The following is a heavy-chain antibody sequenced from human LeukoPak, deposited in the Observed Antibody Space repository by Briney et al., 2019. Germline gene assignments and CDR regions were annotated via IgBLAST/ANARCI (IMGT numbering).Heavy chain of an antibody. Sequence: GGSLRLSCAASGFIFSNYGMSWVRQAPGKGLEWVSSISFSSTHIYYADSIQGRFTISRDNAKNSLYLQMNSLRAEDTAVYYCARDSDYGGNSVSDYWGQGTLVTVSS. CDR1: GFIFSNYG. J-gene: IGHJ4*02. CDR2: ISFSSTHI. V-gene: IGHV3-21*01. CDR3: ARDSDYGGNSVSDY. D-gene: IGHD4-23*01.